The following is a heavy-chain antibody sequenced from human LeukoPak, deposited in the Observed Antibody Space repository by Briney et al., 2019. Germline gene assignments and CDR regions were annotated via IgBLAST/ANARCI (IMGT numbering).Heavy chain of an antibody. J-gene: IGHJ6*03. Sequence: PGGSLRLSCAASGFTFSSYAMHWVRQAPGKGPEWVAVISYDGSNKYYADSVKGRFTISRDNSKNTLYLQMNSLRAEDTAVYYCARDRDYDFWSGYYEYYYYYMDVWGKGTTVTVSS. CDR3: ARDRDYDFWSGYYEYYYYYMDV. CDR1: GFTFSSYA. CDR2: ISYDGSNK. D-gene: IGHD3-3*01. V-gene: IGHV3-30*01.